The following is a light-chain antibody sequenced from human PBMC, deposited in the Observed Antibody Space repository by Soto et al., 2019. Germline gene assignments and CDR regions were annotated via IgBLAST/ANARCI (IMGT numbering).Light chain of an antibody. Sequence: IQMTQSPSSLSASVGDRVTITCRASQSIVRNLNWYQQKPGKAPELLIYTASNLESGVPSRFSGSGSGTDFALTISSLQPEDSAVYYCQQRSNSFTFGPGTKVDIK. CDR1: QSIVRN. V-gene: IGKV1-39*01. CDR2: TAS. CDR3: QQRSNSFT. J-gene: IGKJ3*01.